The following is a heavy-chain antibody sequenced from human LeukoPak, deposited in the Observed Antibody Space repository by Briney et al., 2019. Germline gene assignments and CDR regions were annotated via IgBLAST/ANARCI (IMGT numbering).Heavy chain of an antibody. D-gene: IGHD5-18*01. CDR3: ARRVRGYSFGVFDY. V-gene: IGHV4-39*07. Sequence: SETLSLTCTVSGGSISSSSYYWGWIRQPPGKGLEWIGSIYYSGSTYYNPSLKSRVTISVDTSKNQFSLKLSSVTAADTAVYYCARRVRGYSFGVFDYWGQGTLVTVSS. CDR2: IYYSGST. J-gene: IGHJ4*02. CDR1: GGSISSSSYY.